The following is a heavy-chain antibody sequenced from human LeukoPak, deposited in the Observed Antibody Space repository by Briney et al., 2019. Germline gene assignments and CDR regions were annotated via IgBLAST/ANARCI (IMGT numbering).Heavy chain of an antibody. CDR2: IYSGGST. CDR3: PRARGSQVYGMDV. CDR1: GFTVSSNY. V-gene: IGHV3-53*01. J-gene: IGHJ6*02. Sequence: PGGSLRLSCAASGFTVSSNYMSWVRQAPGKGLEWVSVIYSGGSTYYADSVKGRFTISRDNSKNTLYLQMNSLRAEDTAVYYCPRARGSQVYGMDVWGQGTTVTVSS. D-gene: IGHD3-10*01.